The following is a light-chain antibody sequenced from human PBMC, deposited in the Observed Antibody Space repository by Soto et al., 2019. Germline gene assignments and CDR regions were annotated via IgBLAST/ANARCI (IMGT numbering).Light chain of an antibody. CDR1: QSVSSSY. Sequence: EIVLTQSPGTLSLSPGERATLSCRASQSVSSSYLAWYQQKPGQAPRLLIYGASSKATGIPDRFSGSGSGTEFTLTTSRLEPENLAVYYCQHYVSSHYTCGQGNNLEI. CDR3: QHYVSSHYT. CDR2: GAS. J-gene: IGKJ2*01. V-gene: IGKV3-20*01.